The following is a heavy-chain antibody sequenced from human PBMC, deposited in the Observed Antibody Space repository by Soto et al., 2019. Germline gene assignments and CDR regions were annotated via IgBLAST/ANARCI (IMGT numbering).Heavy chain of an antibody. CDR1: GGSISSYY. CDR3: ARGLGVIAADNFDY. V-gene: IGHV4-59*01. J-gene: IGHJ4*02. CDR2: IYYSGST. Sequence: SETLSLTCTVSGGSISSYYWSWIRQPPGKGLEWIGYIYYSGSTNYNPSLKSRVTISVDTSKNQFSLKLSSVTAADTAVYYCARGLGVIAADNFDYWGQGTLVTVSS. D-gene: IGHD3-3*01.